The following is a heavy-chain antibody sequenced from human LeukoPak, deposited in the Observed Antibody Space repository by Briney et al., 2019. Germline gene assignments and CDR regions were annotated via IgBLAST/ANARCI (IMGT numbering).Heavy chain of an antibody. Sequence: GGSLRLSCAASGFTFSSYGMHWVRQAPGKGLEWVAVIWYDGSNKYYADSVKGRFTISRDNSKNTLYLQMNSLRAEDTAVYYCARDIGYYYDSSGSLQHWGQGTLVTVSA. CDR2: IWYDGSNK. V-gene: IGHV3-33*01. D-gene: IGHD3-22*01. CDR3: ARDIGYYYDSSGSLQH. CDR1: GFTFSSYG. J-gene: IGHJ1*01.